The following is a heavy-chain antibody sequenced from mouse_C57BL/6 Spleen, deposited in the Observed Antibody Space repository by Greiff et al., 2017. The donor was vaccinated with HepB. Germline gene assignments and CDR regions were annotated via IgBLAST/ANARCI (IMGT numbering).Heavy chain of an antibody. CDR1: GYAFSSSW. V-gene: IGHV1-82*01. J-gene: IGHJ4*01. CDR3: AKITTVVASYYAMDY. Sequence: QVQLQQSGPELVKPGASVKISCKASGYAFSSSWINWVKQRPGKGLEWIGRIYPGDGDTNYNGKFKGKATLTADKSSSTAYMQLSSLTSEDSAVYFCAKITTVVASYYAMDYWGQGTSVTVSS. D-gene: IGHD1-1*01. CDR2: IYPGDGDT.